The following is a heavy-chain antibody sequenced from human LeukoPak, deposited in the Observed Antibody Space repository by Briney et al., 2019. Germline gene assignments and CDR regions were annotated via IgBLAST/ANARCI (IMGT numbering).Heavy chain of an antibody. J-gene: IGHJ4*02. CDR2: LSASGNRA. D-gene: IGHD6-19*01. V-gene: IGHV3-23*01. CDR1: RFTFSSYA. Sequence: GGSLRLSCAASRFTFSSYAMSWVRQAPGKGLAWVSGLSASGNRAYYADSVKGRFTISRDNSKNTLYLQMNSLRDEDTAVYYCAKVIRSSGWYVDYWGQGTLVTVSS. CDR3: AKVIRSSGWYVDY.